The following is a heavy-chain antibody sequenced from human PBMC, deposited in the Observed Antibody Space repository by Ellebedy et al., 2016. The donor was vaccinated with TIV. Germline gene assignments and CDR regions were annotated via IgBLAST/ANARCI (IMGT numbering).Heavy chain of an antibody. CDR3: TRSSSPGTTDY. CDR1: GFTLIDAW. Sequence: GESLKISCTAPGFTLIDAWMSWVRQAPGKGLEWVANINQAGSQTYYVDSVKGRFTISRDNAKNSLSLQMNSLTVEDTAMYYCTRSSSPGTTDYWGQGTLVTVSS. J-gene: IGHJ4*02. CDR2: INQAGSQT. D-gene: IGHD1-7*01. V-gene: IGHV3-7*03.